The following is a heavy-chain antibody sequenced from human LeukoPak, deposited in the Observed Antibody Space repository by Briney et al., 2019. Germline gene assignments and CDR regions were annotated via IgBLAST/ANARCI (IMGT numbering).Heavy chain of an antibody. V-gene: IGHV3-30-3*01. Sequence: GGSLRLSCAASGFTFSSYAVHWVRQAPGTGLEWVAFILYDGSNKYYADSVKGRFTISRDNSKNTLYLQMNSLRAEDTAVYYCARDLRWGFGSGSYYDYWGQGTLVTVSS. D-gene: IGHD3-10*01. J-gene: IGHJ4*02. CDR3: ARDLRWGFGSGSYYDY. CDR2: ILYDGSNK. CDR1: GFTFSSYA.